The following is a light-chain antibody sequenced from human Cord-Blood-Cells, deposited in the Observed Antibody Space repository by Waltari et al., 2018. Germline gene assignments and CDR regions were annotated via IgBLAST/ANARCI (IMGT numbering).Light chain of an antibody. CDR3: QQSYSTPRT. CDR2: AAS. J-gene: IGKJ2*01. CDR1: QSISSY. V-gene: IGKV1-39*01. Sequence: DIQMTQSPSSLSASVGDRVTITCRASQSISSYLNWNQQKPGKPPKLLFYAASSLQSGVPSRFSGSGSGTDFTLTISSLQPEDFATYYCQQSYSTPRTFGQGTKLEIK.